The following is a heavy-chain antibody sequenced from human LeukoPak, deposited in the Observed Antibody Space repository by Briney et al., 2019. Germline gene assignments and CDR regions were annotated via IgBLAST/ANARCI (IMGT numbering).Heavy chain of an antibody. J-gene: IGHJ4*02. Sequence: GGSLRLSCAASGFTFSSYSMNWVRQAPGKGLEWVSSISSSSSYIYYADSVKGRFTISRDNAKNSLYLQMNSLRAEDTAVYYCATLIAALAPLDYWGQGTLVTVSS. CDR1: GFTFSSYS. D-gene: IGHD6-13*01. CDR3: ATLIAALAPLDY. V-gene: IGHV3-21*01. CDR2: ISSSSSYI.